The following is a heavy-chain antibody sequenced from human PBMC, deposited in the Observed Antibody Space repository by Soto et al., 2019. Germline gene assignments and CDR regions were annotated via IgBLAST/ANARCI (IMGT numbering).Heavy chain of an antibody. J-gene: IGHJ4*02. V-gene: IGHV4-31*03. Sequence: SETLSLTCTVSGGSISSGGYYWSWIRQHPGKGLEWIGYIYYSGSTYYNPSLKSRVTISVDTSKNQFSLKLSSVTAADTAVYYCARDSSGYLYYWGQGTLVTVSS. CDR1: GGSISSGGYY. CDR2: IYYSGST. CDR3: ARDSSGYLYY. D-gene: IGHD3-22*01.